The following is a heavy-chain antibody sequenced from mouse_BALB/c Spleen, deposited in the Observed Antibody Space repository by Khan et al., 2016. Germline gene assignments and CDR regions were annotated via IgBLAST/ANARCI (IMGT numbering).Heavy chain of an antibody. CDR2: IDPANGNT. V-gene: IGHV14-3*02. Sequence: VRLQQSGAELVKPGASVKLSCTASGFNIKDTYMHWVKQRPEQGLEWIGRIDPANGNTKYDPKFQGKATITADTSSNTAYLQLSSLTSEDTAVYYCARSRIGYFDVGGAGTTVTVSS. J-gene: IGHJ1*01. CDR1: GFNIKDTY. CDR3: ARSRIGYFDV.